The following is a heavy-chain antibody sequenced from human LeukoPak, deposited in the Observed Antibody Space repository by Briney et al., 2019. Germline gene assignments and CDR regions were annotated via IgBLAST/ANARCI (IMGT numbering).Heavy chain of an antibody. D-gene: IGHD3-3*01. CDR2: IWQRGYT. J-gene: IGHJ4*02. Sequence: PAETLSLTCAVSGGSLSGYYWSWIRQPPGKGLEWIGEIWQRGYTYYKSSLKSRVTISLDTPKNPFSLRMNSVTAADTAVYYCAKLFGAINRLPDYWSQGTLV. CDR3: AKLFGAINRLPDY. CDR1: GGSLSGYY. V-gene: IGHV4-34*01.